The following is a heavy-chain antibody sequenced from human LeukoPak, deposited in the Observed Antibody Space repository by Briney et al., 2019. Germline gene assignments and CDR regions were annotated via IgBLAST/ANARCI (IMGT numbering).Heavy chain of an antibody. V-gene: IGHV3-21*01. Sequence: GGSLRLSCAASGFTFSSYSMNWVRQAPGKGLEWVSSISSSSSYIYYADSVKGRFTIPRDNAKNSLYLQMNSLRAEDTAVYYCATYRGYSYGYNDYWGQGTLVTVSS. CDR1: GFTFSSYS. D-gene: IGHD5-18*01. J-gene: IGHJ4*02. CDR3: ATYRGYSYGYNDY. CDR2: ISSSSSYI.